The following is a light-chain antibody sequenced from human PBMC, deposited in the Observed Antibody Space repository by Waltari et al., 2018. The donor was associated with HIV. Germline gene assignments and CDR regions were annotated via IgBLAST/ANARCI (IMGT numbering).Light chain of an antibody. CDR3: VLYMGSGISV. Sequence: QTVVTQEPSFSVSPGGTVTLTCGLSSGSVSASYYPSWYQQTPGQAPRTLIYNTNTRSSGVPDRFSGSSLGDKAALTITGAQADDESDYYCVLYMGSGISVFGGGTKLTVL. V-gene: IGLV8-61*01. J-gene: IGLJ2*01. CDR1: SGSVSASYY. CDR2: NTN.